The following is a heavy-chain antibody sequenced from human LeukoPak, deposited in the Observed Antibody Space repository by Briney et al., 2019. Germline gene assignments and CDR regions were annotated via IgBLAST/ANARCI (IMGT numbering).Heavy chain of an antibody. V-gene: IGHV1-18*01. CDR1: GYTFTSYG. D-gene: IGHD4-17*01. Sequence: ASVKVSCKASGYTFTSYGISWVRQAPGQGLEWMGWISTFNGNTNYAQKLQGRFTITRDMSTNTAYMELSSLGSEDSAVYYCAAELYGVYTDCCTFHLWGQGTLDTVSS. CDR2: ISTFNGNT. J-gene: IGHJ3*01. CDR3: AAELYGVYTDCCTFHL.